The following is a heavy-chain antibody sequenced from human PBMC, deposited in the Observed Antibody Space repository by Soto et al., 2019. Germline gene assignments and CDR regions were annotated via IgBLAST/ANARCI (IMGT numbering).Heavy chain of an antibody. V-gene: IGHV4-4*02. Sequence: SETLSLTCDVSGDSISSDKWWTWVRQSPGRGLEWIGEIHHRGTTSCNPSLKSRVTISVQKSKNQFSLEMTSLTAADTAIYYCARGGDWKFDFWGQGSLVTVSS. D-gene: IGHD2-21*02. CDR1: GDSISSDKW. CDR2: IHHRGTT. J-gene: IGHJ4*02. CDR3: ARGGDWKFDF.